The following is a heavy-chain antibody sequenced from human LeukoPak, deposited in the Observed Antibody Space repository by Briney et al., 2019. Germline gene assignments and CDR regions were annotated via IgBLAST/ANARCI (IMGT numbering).Heavy chain of an antibody. Sequence: GGSLRLSCAASGFTFNNYAMSWVRQAPGKGLEWVSAISAGGGTTYYADSVKGRFTISRGNSKNTLYVQMNSLRAEDTAVYYCAKGASQWLVRLDYWGQGVLVTVSS. CDR2: ISAGGGTT. CDR1: GFTFNNYA. CDR3: AKGASQWLVRLDY. V-gene: IGHV3-23*01. D-gene: IGHD6-19*01. J-gene: IGHJ4*02.